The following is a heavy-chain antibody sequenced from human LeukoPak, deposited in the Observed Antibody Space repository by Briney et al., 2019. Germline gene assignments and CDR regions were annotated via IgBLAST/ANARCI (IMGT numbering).Heavy chain of an antibody. D-gene: IGHD3-22*01. CDR2: IRYDGSNK. V-gene: IGHV3-30*02. Sequence: GGSLRLSCAASGFTFSSYGMHWVRQAPGKGLEWVAFIRYDGSNKYYADPVKGRFTISRDNSKNTLYLQMNSLRAEDTAVYYCAKDYDSSGYTDYWGQGTLVTVSS. J-gene: IGHJ4*02. CDR3: AKDYDSSGYTDY. CDR1: GFTFSSYG.